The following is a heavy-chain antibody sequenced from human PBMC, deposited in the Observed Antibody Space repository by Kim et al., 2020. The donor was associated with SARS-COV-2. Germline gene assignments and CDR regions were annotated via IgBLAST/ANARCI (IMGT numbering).Heavy chain of an antibody. D-gene: IGHD3-22*01. CDR2: T. CDR3: ARGEVVTPFDY. J-gene: IGHJ4*02. Sequence: TSYAQKIQGRVTMTRDTSTSTVYMELSSLRSEDTAVYYCARGEVVTPFDYWGQGTLVTVSS. V-gene: IGHV1-46*01.